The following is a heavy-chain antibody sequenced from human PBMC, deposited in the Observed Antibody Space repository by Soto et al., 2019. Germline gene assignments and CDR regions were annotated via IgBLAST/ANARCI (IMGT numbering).Heavy chain of an antibody. CDR3: ARDRDSSGWYKNWFDP. Sequence: ASVKVSCKASGYTFTSYGISWVRQAPGQGLEWMGWISAYNGNTNYAQKLQGRVTMTTDTSTSTAYMELRSLRSDDTAVYYCARDRDSSGWYKNWFDPWGQGTLVTVSS. D-gene: IGHD6-19*01. J-gene: IGHJ5*02. CDR1: GYTFTSYG. CDR2: ISAYNGNT. V-gene: IGHV1-18*01.